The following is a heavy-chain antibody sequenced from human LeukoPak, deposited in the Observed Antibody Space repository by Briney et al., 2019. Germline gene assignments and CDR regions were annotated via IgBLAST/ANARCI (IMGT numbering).Heavy chain of an antibody. J-gene: IGHJ1*01. Sequence: GGSLRLSCAASGFTFSSYWMHWVRHAPGKGLVWVSRITSDGSTNYADSVKGRFTISRDNAKNTVSLQMNSLRAEDTGVYYCARAPSEIGGYYPEYFRHWGQGTLVTVSS. CDR3: ARAPSEIGGYYPEYFRH. CDR1: GFTFSSYW. D-gene: IGHD3-22*01. V-gene: IGHV3-74*01. CDR2: ITSDGST.